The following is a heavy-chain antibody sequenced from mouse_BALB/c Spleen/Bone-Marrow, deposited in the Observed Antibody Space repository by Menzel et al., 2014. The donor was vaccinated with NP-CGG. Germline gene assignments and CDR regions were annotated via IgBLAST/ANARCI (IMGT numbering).Heavy chain of an antibody. V-gene: IGHV6-6*01. D-gene: IGHD1-2*01. CDR2: IRNKANNLAA. CDR1: GFTFSDAW. J-gene: IGHJ2*01. Sequence: EVKVVESGGGLVQPGGSMKLSCAASGFTFSDAWMDWVRQSPEKGLEWVAEIRNKANNLAAYFSESVKGRFTISRDDSKSSDYLQMNILRPEDTGIYYCTSYYGYYWGQGTILTVSS. CDR3: TSYYGYY.